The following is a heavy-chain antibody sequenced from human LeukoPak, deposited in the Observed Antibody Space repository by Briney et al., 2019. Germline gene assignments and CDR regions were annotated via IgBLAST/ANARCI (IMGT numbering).Heavy chain of an antibody. CDR1: GGSISPYF. J-gene: IGHJ4*02. V-gene: IGHV4-59*01. CDR2: VYYSGST. Sequence: SETLSLTCTVSGGSISPYFWGWIRQPPGKGLEWIGYVYYSGSTDYNPSLKSRVTISVDTSKNQFSLKLSSVTAADTAVYYCARGRDGYNYGLFDYWGQGTLVTVSS. CDR3: ARGRDGYNYGLFDY. D-gene: IGHD5-24*01.